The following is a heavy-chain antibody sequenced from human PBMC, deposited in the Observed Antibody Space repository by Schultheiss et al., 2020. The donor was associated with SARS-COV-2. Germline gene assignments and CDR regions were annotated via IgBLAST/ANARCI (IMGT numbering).Heavy chain of an antibody. CDR1: GFTFSQSR. CDR3: ANSDYNFDY. Sequence: GGSLRLSCVLSGFTFSQSRMHWVRQAPGKGLEWVSYISSSSSTIYYADSVKGRFTISRDNAKNSLYLQMNSLRAEDTAVYYCANSDYNFDYWGQGTLVTVSS. J-gene: IGHJ4*02. CDR2: ISSSSSTI. D-gene: IGHD4-11*01. V-gene: IGHV3-48*04.